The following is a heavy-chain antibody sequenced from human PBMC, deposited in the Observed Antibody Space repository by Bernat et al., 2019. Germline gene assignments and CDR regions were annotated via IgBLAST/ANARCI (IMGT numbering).Heavy chain of an antibody. D-gene: IGHD3-3*01. J-gene: IGHJ6*02. CDR2: IKQDGSEK. V-gene: IGHV3-7*03. CDR1: GFTFSSYW. Sequence: VQLVESGGGVVQPGRSLRLSCAASGFTFSSYWMSWVRQAPGKGLEWVANIKQDGSEKYYVDSVKGRFTISRDNAKNSLYLQMNSLRAEDTAVYDCARDGAPNYDFWCGPYYYYGMDVWGQGTTVTVSS. CDR3: ARDGAPNYDFWCGPYYYYGMDV.